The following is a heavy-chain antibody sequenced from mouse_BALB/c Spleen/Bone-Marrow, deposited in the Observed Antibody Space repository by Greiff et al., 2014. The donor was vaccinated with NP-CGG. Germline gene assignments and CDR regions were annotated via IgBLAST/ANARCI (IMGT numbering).Heavy chain of an antibody. CDR1: GYTFTSYV. D-gene: IGHD1-1*01. J-gene: IGHJ1*01. CDR3: ARGGYYGTSLYWYFDV. Sequence: EVQLVESGPELVKPGASVKMSCKASGYTFTSYVIHWVKQKPGQGLEWIGYINPYNDGTKYNEKFKGKATLTSDKSSSTAYMELSSLTSEDSAVYYRARGGYYGTSLYWYFDVWGAGTTVTVSS. CDR2: INPYNDGT. V-gene: IGHV1-14*01.